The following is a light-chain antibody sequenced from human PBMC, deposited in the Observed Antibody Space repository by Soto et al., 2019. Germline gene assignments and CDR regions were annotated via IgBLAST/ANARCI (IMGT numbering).Light chain of an antibody. Sequence: DSVMTQSPLSLPVTPAEPASISCRSSQSLLHSNGYNYLDWYLQKPGQSPQLLIYLGSNRSSGVPDRFSGSGSGTDFTLKISRVEAEDVGVYYCMQALQTSWTFGQGT. CDR3: MQALQTSWT. J-gene: IGKJ1*01. CDR1: QSLLHSNGYNY. V-gene: IGKV2-28*01. CDR2: LGS.